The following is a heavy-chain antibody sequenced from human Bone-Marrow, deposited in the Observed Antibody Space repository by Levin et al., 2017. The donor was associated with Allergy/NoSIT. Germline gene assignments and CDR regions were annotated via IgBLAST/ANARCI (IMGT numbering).Heavy chain of an antibody. CDR1: GFTFSSYA. Sequence: LSLTCAASGFTFSSYAMSWVRQAPGKGLEWVSAISGSGGSTYYADSVKGRFTISRDNSKNTLYLQMNSLRAEDTAVYYCAKGPTGFFTCGGVIVIDDAFDIWGQGTMVTVSS. D-gene: IGHD3-16*02. J-gene: IGHJ3*02. V-gene: IGHV3-23*01. CDR2: ISGSGGST. CDR3: AKGPTGFFTCGGVIVIDDAFDI.